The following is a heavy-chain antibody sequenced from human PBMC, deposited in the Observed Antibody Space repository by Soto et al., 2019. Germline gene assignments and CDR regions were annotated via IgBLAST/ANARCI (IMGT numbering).Heavy chain of an antibody. D-gene: IGHD2-2*01. CDR3: ARAVAGASSY. CDR1: GFSLSDYW. Sequence: QPGGSLRLSCAASGFSLSDYWMSWVRQAPGKGLEWVANINQDGSVKYYVDSVKGRFTISRDNAKNSLYLQMNSLTAEDTAVYYCARAVAGASSYWGQGTVVTVSS. CDR2: INQDGSVK. J-gene: IGHJ4*02. V-gene: IGHV3-7*01.